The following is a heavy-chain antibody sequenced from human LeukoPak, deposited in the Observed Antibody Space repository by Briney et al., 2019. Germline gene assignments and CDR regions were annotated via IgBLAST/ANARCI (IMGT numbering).Heavy chain of an antibody. CDR3: AKEGGPYCGGDCYPGDAFDI. Sequence: PGGSLRLSCAASGFTFSSYGMHWVRQAPDKGLEWVAFIRYDGSNKYYADSVKGRFTISRDNSKNTLYLQMNSLRAEDTAVYYCAKEGGPYCGGDCYPGDAFDIWGQGTMVTVSS. V-gene: IGHV3-30*02. D-gene: IGHD2-21*02. CDR1: GFTFSSYG. CDR2: IRYDGSNK. J-gene: IGHJ3*02.